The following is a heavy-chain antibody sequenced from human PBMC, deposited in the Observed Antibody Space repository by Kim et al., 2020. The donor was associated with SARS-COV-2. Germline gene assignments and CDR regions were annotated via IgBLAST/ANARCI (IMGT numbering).Heavy chain of an antibody. V-gene: IGHV3-23*01. Sequence: GGSLRLSCAASGFTFSSYAMSWVRQAPGKGLEWVSAISGSGCSTYYADSVKGRFTISRDNSKNTLYLQMNSLRAEDTAVYYCAKGEERITMIVVVYGMDVWGQGTTVTVSS. D-gene: IGHD3-22*01. CDR3: AKGEERITMIVVVYGMDV. J-gene: IGHJ6*02. CDR2: ISGSGCST. CDR1: GFTFSSYA.